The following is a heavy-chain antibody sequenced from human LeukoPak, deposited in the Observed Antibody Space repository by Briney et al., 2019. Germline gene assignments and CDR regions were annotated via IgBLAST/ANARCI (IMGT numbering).Heavy chain of an antibody. J-gene: IGHJ4*02. Sequence: GGSLRLSCAASGFTFSSYSMNWVRQAPGKGLQWLAMISSDGNIKVSLDSVKGRFTTSRENSKNTLYPEMTRLSVEDTAVYYCAKVGRGAIEADWGQGTLVIVSS. D-gene: IGHD3-10*01. CDR2: ISSDGNIK. CDR1: GFTFSSYS. CDR3: AKVGRGAIEAD. V-gene: IGHV3-30*18.